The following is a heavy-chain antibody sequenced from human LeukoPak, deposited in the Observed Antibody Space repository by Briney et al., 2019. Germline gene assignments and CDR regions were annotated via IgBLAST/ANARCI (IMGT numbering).Heavy chain of an antibody. Sequence: GGSLRLSCAASGFTFSSYGMHWVRQAPGKGLEWVAFIRYDGSNKYYADSVKGRFTISRDNSKNTLYLQMNSLRAEDTAVYYCAKDFERVVVVPAAMSDYWGQGTLVTVSS. CDR1: GFTFSSYG. CDR3: AKDFERVVVVPAAMSDY. CDR2: IRYDGSNK. D-gene: IGHD2-2*01. V-gene: IGHV3-30*02. J-gene: IGHJ4*02.